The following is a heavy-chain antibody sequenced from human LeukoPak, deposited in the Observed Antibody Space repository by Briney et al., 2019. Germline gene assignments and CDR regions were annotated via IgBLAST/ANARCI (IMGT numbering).Heavy chain of an antibody. D-gene: IGHD6-13*01. CDR1: GFTFSSYA. CDR2: ISGSGGST. J-gene: IGHJ4*02. CDR3: ARDGPDSSSWYDY. Sequence: GGSLRLSCAASGFTFSSYAMSWVRQAPGKGLEWVSAISGSGGSTYYADSVKGRFTISRDNAKNSLYLQMNSLRAEDTAVYYCARDGPDSSSWYDYWGQGTLVTVSS. V-gene: IGHV3-23*01.